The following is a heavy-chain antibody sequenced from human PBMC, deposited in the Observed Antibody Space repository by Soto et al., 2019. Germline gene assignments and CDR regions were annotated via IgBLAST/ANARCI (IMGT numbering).Heavy chain of an antibody. CDR1: GFTFSTYA. CDR3: AKIPISSTWLDFDY. CDR2: ISAGGGT. D-gene: IGHD6-13*01. J-gene: IGHJ4*02. V-gene: IGHV3-23*01. Sequence: EVQLLESGGGLVQPGGSLRLSCAASGFTFSTYAMSWVRQAPGKGLEWVSGISAGGGTYYADSVKGRFTISRDNSKNTLDLQMNSLIVDDTAVYYCAKIPISSTWLDFDYWGQGTLVTVSS.